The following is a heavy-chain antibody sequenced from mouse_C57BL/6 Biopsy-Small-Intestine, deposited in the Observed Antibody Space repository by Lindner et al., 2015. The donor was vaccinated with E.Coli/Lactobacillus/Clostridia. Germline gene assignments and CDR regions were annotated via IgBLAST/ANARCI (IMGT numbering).Heavy chain of an antibody. V-gene: IGHV5-17*01. CDR3: ARGSSGGMDY. Sequence: VQLQESGGGLVKTGGSLELSCAASGFTFSDYGMHWVRQAPEKGLEWVAYISSGSSTIYHADTVKGRLTISRDNAKNTLFLQMTSLRSEDTAMYYCARGSSGGMDYWGQGTSVTVSP. CDR2: ISSGSSTI. CDR1: GFTFSDYG. D-gene: IGHD1-1*01. J-gene: IGHJ4*01.